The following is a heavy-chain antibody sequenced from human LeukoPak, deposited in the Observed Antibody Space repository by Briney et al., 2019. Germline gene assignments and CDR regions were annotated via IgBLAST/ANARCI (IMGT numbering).Heavy chain of an antibody. CDR1: GFIFSTYN. D-gene: IGHD6-6*01. V-gene: IGHV3-21*01. Sequence: GGSLRLSCAASGFIFSTYNMNWVRQSPGKGLEWISSVSSSSSYIYYADSVKGRFTISRDNAKNSLYLQMHSLRAEDTAVYYCARGVYSSSSPQVPDYWGQGTLVTVSS. CDR2: VSSSSSYI. CDR3: ARGVYSSSSPQVPDY. J-gene: IGHJ4*02.